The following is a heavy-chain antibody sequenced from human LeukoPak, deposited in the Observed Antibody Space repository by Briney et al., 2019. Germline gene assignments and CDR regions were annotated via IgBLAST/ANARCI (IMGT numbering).Heavy chain of an antibody. V-gene: IGHV4-59*12. CDR2: IYYSGST. D-gene: IGHD6-13*01. CDR3: ARGPAAAAQGLWFDP. Sequence: TSETLSLTCTVSGGSISSYYWSWIRQPPGKGLEWIGYIYYSGSTYYNPSLKSRVTISVDTSKNQFSLKLSSVTAADTAVYYCARGPAAAAQGLWFDPWGQGTLVTVSS. J-gene: IGHJ5*02. CDR1: GGSISSYY.